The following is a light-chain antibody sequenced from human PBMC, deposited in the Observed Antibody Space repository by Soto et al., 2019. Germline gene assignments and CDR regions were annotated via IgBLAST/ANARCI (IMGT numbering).Light chain of an antibody. V-gene: IGKV3-20*01. CDR1: QSVSSS. J-gene: IGKJ1*01. Sequence: EIVMTQSPATLSVSPGERATLSCRASQSVSSSLAWYQQKPGQAPRLLIYAVSSRATGIPDRFSGSGSGTDFTLTISRLEPEDFAVYYCQQYGSSSWTFGQGTKVDIK. CDR3: QQYGSSSWT. CDR2: AVS.